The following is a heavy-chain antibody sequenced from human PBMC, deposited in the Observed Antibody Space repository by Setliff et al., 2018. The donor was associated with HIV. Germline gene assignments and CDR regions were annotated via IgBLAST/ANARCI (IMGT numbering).Heavy chain of an antibody. J-gene: IGHJ4*02. CDR2: INPNSGGT. CDR3: ARGFRFRGIAAAAAFDY. CDR1: GYTFTGYY. D-gene: IGHD6-13*01. Sequence: ASVKVSCKASGYTFTGYYMHWVRQAPGQGLEWMGWINPNSGGTNYAQKFQGRVTMTRDTSISTAYMELSRLRSDDTAVYYCARGFRFRGIAAAAAFDYWGQGTLGTVSS. V-gene: IGHV1-2*02.